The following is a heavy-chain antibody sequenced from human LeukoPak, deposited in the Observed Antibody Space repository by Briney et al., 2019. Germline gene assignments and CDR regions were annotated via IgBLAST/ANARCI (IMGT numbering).Heavy chain of an antibody. Sequence: GFLIPSCASSGFTFSSYNMNWGRQAPGEGVVWVSYISSSSSPIHYADSVKGRFTISRDNAKNSLYLQMNSLRDEDTAVYYCAISVVNDAFDIWGQGTMVTVSS. J-gene: IGHJ3*02. CDR1: GFTFSSYN. D-gene: IGHD2-2*01. V-gene: IGHV3-48*02. CDR2: ISSSSSPI. CDR3: AISVVNDAFDI.